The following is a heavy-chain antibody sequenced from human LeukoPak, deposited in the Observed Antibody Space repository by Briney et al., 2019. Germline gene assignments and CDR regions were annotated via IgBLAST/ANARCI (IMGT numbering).Heavy chain of an antibody. J-gene: IGHJ3*02. CDR2: INWNGGST. Sequence: RSGGTLRLSCAASGFTFDDYAMSWVRQAPGKGLEWVSGINWNGGSTGYVDSVKGRFAISRDNAKNSLYLQMNSLRGEDTALCYCARDAHFGGVFDIWGQGTMVTVSS. CDR3: ARDAHFGGVFDI. V-gene: IGHV3-20*04. CDR1: GFTFDDYA. D-gene: IGHD2-21*01.